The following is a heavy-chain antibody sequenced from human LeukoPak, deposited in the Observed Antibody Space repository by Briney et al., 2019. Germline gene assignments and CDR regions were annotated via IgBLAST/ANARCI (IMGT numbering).Heavy chain of an antibody. CDR3: ASGGSYGSEGYYFDY. D-gene: IGHD1-26*01. CDR2: IIPIFGTA. Sequence: ASVKVSCKASGGTFSSYAISWVRQAPGQGLEWMGGIIPIFGTANYAQKFQGRVTITADESTSTAYMELSSLRSEDTAVYYCASGGSYGSEGYYFDYWGQGTLVTVSS. J-gene: IGHJ4*02. V-gene: IGHV1-69*13. CDR1: GGTFSSYA.